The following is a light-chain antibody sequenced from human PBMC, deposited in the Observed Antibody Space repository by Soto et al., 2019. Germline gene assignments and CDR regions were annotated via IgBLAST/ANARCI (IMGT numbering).Light chain of an antibody. CDR1: QTIGGW. CDR3: QQYDSYPYT. J-gene: IGKJ2*01. CDR2: EVS. V-gene: IGKV1-5*01. Sequence: DIRMTQSPATLSASVGDRVTIPCRASQTIGGWLAWYQQKPGKAPKLLISEVSSLESAVPPRFSGSGSGAEFTLIISILQPDDFATYYCQQYDSYPYTFGQGTKLEI.